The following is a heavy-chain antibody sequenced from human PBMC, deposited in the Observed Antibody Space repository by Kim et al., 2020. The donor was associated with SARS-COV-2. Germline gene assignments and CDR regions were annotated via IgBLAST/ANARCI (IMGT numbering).Heavy chain of an antibody. J-gene: IGHJ6*02. D-gene: IGHD3-22*01. CDR3: ARGLITQNYYDSRGGVLDV. Sequence: SRVTISVDTSKNQFSLKLSSVTAADTAVYYCARGLITQNYYDSRGGVLDVWGQGTTVTVSS. V-gene: IGHV4-34*01.